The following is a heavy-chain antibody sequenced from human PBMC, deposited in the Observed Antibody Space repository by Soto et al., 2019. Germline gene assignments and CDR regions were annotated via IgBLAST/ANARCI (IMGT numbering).Heavy chain of an antibody. D-gene: IGHD5-12*01. Sequence: SGKVSCKATGGTFSSYAISCVRQAPGQVLEWMGGIIPIFGTANYAQKFQGRVTITADKSTSTAYMELSSLRSEGTAVYYCARDREMATIVYYYYGMDVWGQGTTVTVSS. CDR2: IIPIFGTA. V-gene: IGHV1-69*06. CDR3: ARDREMATIVYYYYGMDV. CDR1: GGTFSSYA. J-gene: IGHJ6*02.